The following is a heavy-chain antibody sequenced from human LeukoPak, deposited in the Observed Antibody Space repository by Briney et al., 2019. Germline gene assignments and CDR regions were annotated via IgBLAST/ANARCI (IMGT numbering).Heavy chain of an antibody. Sequence: GGSLRLSCTASGFTFGDYAMSWFRQAPGKVLEWVGFIRSKAYGGTTEYAASVKGRFTISRDDSKSIAYLQMNSLKTEDTAVYYCTRAHIVVVTASWFDPWGQGTLVTVSS. CDR1: GFTFGDYA. V-gene: IGHV3-49*03. CDR2: IRSKAYGGTT. D-gene: IGHD2-21*02. CDR3: TRAHIVVVTASWFDP. J-gene: IGHJ5*02.